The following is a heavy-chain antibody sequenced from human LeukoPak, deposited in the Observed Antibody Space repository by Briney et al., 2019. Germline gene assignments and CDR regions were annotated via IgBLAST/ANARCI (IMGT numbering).Heavy chain of an antibody. CDR3: ARGYCSGGSCYPFDY. D-gene: IGHD2-15*01. CDR1: GGTISSYA. J-gene: IGHJ4*02. CDR2: IIPIFGIA. V-gene: IGHV1-69*04. Sequence: ASVKVSCKASGGTISSYAISWVRQAPGQGLEWMGRIIPIFGIANYAQKFQGRVTITADKSTSTAYMELSSLRSEDTAVYYCARGYCSGGSCYPFDYWGQGTLVTVSS.